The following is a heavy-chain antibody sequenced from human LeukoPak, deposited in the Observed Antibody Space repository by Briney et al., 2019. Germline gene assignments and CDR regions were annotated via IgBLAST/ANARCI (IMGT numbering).Heavy chain of an antibody. CDR2: ISAYNGNT. Sequence: PGASVKVSCKASGYTFTSYGISWVRQAPGQGLEWMGWISAYNGNTNYAQKLQGRVTMTTDTSTSTAYMELRSLRSDDTAVYYCARYCSSTSCSHDAFDIWGQGTMVTVSS. J-gene: IGHJ3*02. D-gene: IGHD2-2*01. V-gene: IGHV1-18*01. CDR3: ARYCSSTSCSHDAFDI. CDR1: GYTFTSYG.